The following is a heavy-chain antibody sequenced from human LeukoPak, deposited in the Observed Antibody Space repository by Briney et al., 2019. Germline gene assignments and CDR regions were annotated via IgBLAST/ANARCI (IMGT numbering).Heavy chain of an antibody. Sequence: SETLSLTCTVSGGSISSYYWSWIRQPPGKGLEWIGYIYYSGSTNYNPSLKSRVTISVDTSKNQFSLRLSSVTAADTAVYYCARGPIGGTNWFDPWGQGTLVTVSS. J-gene: IGHJ5*02. CDR3: ARGPIGGTNWFDP. CDR2: IYYSGST. D-gene: IGHD3-16*01. V-gene: IGHV4-59*01. CDR1: GGSISSYY.